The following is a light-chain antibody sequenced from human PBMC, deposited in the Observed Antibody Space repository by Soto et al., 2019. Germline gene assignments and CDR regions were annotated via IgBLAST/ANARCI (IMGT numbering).Light chain of an antibody. CDR1: QSISSW. J-gene: IGKJ1*01. CDR3: QQYNSYPWT. Sequence: DIQMTQSPSALSASVGDRFTITFRASQSISSWLAWYQQKPAKAPKLLIYDASSLESGVPSSFSGSGSGTEFILTISSLQPDDFATYYCQQYNSYPWTFGQGTKVDIK. CDR2: DAS. V-gene: IGKV1-5*01.